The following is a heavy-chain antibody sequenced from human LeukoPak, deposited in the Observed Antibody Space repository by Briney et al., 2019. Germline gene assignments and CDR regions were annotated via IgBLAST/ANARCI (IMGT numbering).Heavy chain of an antibody. V-gene: IGHV6-1*01. CDR1: GDSFSTHIAA. CDR2: TYYRSKWYN. J-gene: IGHJ3*02. D-gene: IGHD1-14*01. Sequence: SQTLSLTCAISGDSFSTHIAAWSWIRQSPSRGLEWLGRTYYRSKWYNDYAVSVKSRITINPDTSKNQFSLQLNSVTPEDTAVYYCAREPATEAFDIWGQGTMVTVSS. CDR3: AREPATEAFDI.